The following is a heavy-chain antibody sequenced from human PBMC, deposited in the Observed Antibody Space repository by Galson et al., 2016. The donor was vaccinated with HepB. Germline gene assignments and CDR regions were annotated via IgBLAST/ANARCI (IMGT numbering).Heavy chain of an antibody. D-gene: IGHD2-2*03. CDR1: GLTFSSYA. CDR2: ISGSGGST. V-gene: IGHV3-23*01. Sequence: SLRLSCAASGLTFSSYAMSWVRQAPGKGLEWVSAISGSGGSTLYADSVKGRFTIFRDNSKNTLYLEMNSLRAEDTAVYYCAKGRDGYPNYFEYWGQGTLVTVSS. J-gene: IGHJ4*02. CDR3: AKGRDGYPNYFEY.